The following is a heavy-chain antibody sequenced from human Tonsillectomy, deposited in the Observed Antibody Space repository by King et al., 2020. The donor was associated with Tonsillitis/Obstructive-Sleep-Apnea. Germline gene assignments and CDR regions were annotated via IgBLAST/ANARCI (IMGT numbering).Heavy chain of an antibody. CDR2: IYPGDSDS. CDR1: GYRFTNYW. CDR3: ARHEIVVLPATIPPGSNWFDP. J-gene: IGHJ5*02. Sequence: VQLVQSGAEVKKPGESLKISCKGFGYRFTNYWIGWVRQMPGKGLEWMGMIYPGDSDSRYSPSFQGQVTISADKSISTAYLQWSSLKASDTAMYYCARHEIVVLPATIPPGSNWFDPWGQGTLVTVSS. V-gene: IGHV5-51*01. D-gene: IGHD2-2*01.